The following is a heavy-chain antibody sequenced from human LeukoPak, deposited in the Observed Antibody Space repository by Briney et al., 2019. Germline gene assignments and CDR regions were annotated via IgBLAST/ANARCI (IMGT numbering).Heavy chain of an antibody. CDR1: GAPISRFY. Sequence: TSETLSLTCTTSGAPISRFYWSWVRQPPGKGLEWIGNIYNGVPTFFNPSLKSRVTLSVDTSKTQFSLQLASVTAADTAVYYCVQTTGWPGFDYWGQGILVTVSS. CDR3: VQTTGWPGFDY. V-gene: IGHV4-4*09. D-gene: IGHD6-19*01. J-gene: IGHJ4*02. CDR2: IYNGVPT.